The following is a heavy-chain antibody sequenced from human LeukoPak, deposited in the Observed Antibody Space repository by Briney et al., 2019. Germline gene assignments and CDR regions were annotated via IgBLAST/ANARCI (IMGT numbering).Heavy chain of an antibody. D-gene: IGHD1-20*01. CDR2: INPSGGST. CDR1: GYTFTSYY. Sequence: ASVKVSCTASGYTFTSYYMHWVRQAPGQGLEWMGIINPSGGSTSYAQKFRGRVTMTRDTSTSTVYMELSSLRSEDTAVYYCARVRITGTPGVDYWGQGTLVTVSS. V-gene: IGHV1-46*01. CDR3: ARVRITGTPGVDY. J-gene: IGHJ4*02.